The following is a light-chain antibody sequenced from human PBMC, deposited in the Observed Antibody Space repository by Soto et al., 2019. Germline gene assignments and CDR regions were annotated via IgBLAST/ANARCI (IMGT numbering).Light chain of an antibody. V-gene: IGKV3-15*01. CDR2: GAF. CDR3: QQYNDWPLT. CDR1: QGINSN. Sequence: EIVMTQSPVTLSVSPGERATLSCRASQGINSNLAWYQQKPGQAPSLLIYGAFTRATGIPARFSGTGSGTEFTLTISSLQSEDLALYYCQQYNDWPLTFGQGTKVDIK. J-gene: IGKJ1*01.